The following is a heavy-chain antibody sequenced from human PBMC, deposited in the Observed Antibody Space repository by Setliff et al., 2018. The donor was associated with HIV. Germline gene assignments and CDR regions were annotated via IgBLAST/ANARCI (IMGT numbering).Heavy chain of an antibody. Sequence: SSETLSLTCTVSGGSIRSGGYYWGWIRQHPGKGLEWIGNIYYSGNTYYNPSLKSRVTTSVDTSKKQFSLKLTSVTAADTAVYYCARGTKGIQLWYTLFFDYWGQGTRVTVSS. D-gene: IGHD5-18*01. CDR2: IYYSGNT. J-gene: IGHJ4*02. CDR3: ARGTKGIQLWYTLFFDY. CDR1: GGSIRSGGYY. V-gene: IGHV4-39*07.